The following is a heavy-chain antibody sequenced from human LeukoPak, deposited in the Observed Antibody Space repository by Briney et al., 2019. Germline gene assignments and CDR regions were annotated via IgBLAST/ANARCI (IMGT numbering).Heavy chain of an antibody. CDR1: GFTFSSYS. V-gene: IGHV3-21*01. Sequence: TGGSLRLSCAASGFTFSSYSMNWVRQAPGKGLEWVSSISSSSSYIYYADSVKGRFTISRDNAKNSLYLQMNSLRAEDTAVYYCARYLYSSGYYYFDYWGQGTLVTVSS. J-gene: IGHJ4*02. CDR3: ARYLYSSGYYYFDY. D-gene: IGHD3-22*01. CDR2: ISSSSSYI.